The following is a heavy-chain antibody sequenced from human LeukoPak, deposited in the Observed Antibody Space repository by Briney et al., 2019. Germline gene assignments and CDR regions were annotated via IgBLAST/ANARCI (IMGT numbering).Heavy chain of an antibody. V-gene: IGHV3-7*01. D-gene: IGHD1-1*01. Sequence: AGGSLRLSCVASGFTFSIHSMNWVRQAPGKGLEWVASINPDGTTEHYVDSVKGRFTVSRDNAKNSLFLQMNTLRVEDTAVYHCAKLIREVTTYDYWGPGALVTVSS. CDR1: GFTFSIHS. CDR2: INPDGTTE. J-gene: IGHJ4*02. CDR3: AKLIREVTTYDY.